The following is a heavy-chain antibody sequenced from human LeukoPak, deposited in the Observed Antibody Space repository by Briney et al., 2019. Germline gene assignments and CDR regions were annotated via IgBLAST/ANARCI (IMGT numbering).Heavy chain of an antibody. J-gene: IGHJ6*02. CDR3: ARELDRTHYYYYGMDV. CDR2: INSDGSST. Sequence: GGSLRLSCAASGFTFSSYWMHWVRQAPGKGLVWVSRINSDGSSTSYADSVKGRFTISRDNAKNTLYLQMNSLRAEDTAVYYCARELDRTHYYYYGMDVWGQGTTVTVSS. D-gene: IGHD1-1*01. CDR1: GFTFSSYW. V-gene: IGHV3-74*01.